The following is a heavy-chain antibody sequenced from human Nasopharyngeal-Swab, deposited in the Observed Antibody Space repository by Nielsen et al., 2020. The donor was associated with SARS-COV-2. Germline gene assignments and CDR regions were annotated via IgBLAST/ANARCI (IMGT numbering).Heavy chain of an antibody. V-gene: IGHV3-23*01. CDR1: GFTFSAHA. J-gene: IGHJ4*02. CDR2: VSGDVAHTT. CDR3: ARDGRIGYGVYLDY. D-gene: IGHD5-12*01. Sequence: GGSLRLSCAASGFTFSAHAMIWVRQAAGKGLEWVSAVSGDVAHTTYYADSVKCRFTISRDNSKNTLYLQMNGLRAEDAAIYYCARDGRIGYGVYLDYWGQGTPVTVSS.